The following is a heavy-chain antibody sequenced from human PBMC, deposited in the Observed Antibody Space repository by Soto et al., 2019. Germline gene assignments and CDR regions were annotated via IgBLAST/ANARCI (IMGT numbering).Heavy chain of an antibody. Sequence: SETLSLTCAVSGGSISSSNWWSWVRQPPGKGLEWIGEIYHSGSTNYNPSLKSRVTISVDKSKNQFSLKLSSVTAADTAVYYCAGVLGFCSSTSAQLFFPFDSGGQETLVPVS. D-gene: IGHD2-2*01. CDR3: AGVLGFCSSTSAQLFFPFDS. CDR1: GGSISSSNW. V-gene: IGHV4-4*02. J-gene: IGHJ4*02. CDR2: IYHSGST.